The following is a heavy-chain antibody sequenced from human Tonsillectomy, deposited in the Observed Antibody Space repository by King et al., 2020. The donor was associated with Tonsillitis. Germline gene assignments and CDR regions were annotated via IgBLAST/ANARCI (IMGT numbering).Heavy chain of an antibody. D-gene: IGHD2/OR15-2a*01. CDR3: ARSFLHGDPQARMDV. Sequence: EVQLVESGGGLVQPGGSLRLSCAASGFTFSSYWMSWVRQAPGKGLEWVANIKQDGSEKYFVDFVKGRFTISRDNAKDSLYLQMNSLRDEDTYVYYCARSFLHGDPQARMDVWGQGTTVTVSS. CDR1: GFTFSSYW. J-gene: IGHJ6*02. CDR2: IKQDGSEK. V-gene: IGHV3-7*01.